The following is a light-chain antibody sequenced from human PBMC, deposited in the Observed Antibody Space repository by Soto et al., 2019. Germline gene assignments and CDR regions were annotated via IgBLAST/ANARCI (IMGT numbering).Light chain of an antibody. CDR1: SSDVGSYNL. V-gene: IGLV2-23*02. J-gene: IGLJ1*01. CDR3: CSYAGSSTYV. Sequence: QSVLTQPAYVSGSPGQSITISCTGTSSDVGSYNLVSWYQQHPGKAPKLMIYDVSKRPSGVSNRFSGSKSGNTASLTISGLQAEDEADYYCCSYAGSSTYVFGTGTKVTVL. CDR2: DVS.